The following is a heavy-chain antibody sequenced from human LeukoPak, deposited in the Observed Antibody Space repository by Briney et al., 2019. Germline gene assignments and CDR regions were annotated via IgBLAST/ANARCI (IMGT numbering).Heavy chain of an antibody. D-gene: IGHD3-9*01. CDR2: ISAYNGNT. J-gene: IGHJ6*03. CDR3: ARVLTGYYTTYFFYYMDV. V-gene: IGHV1-18*01. Sequence: GASVKVSCKASGYTFTNYNINWVRQAPGRGLEWMGWISAYNGNTNYAQSLQGRVTMTTDTSTSTAYMELRSLRSDDTAVYYCARVLTGYYTTYFFYYMDVWGKGTTVTVSS. CDR1: GYTFTNYN.